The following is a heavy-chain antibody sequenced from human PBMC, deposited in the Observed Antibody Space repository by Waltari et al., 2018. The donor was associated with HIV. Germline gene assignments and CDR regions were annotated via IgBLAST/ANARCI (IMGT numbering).Heavy chain of an antibody. CDR2: ISSSSSTI. V-gene: IGHV3-48*01. CDR1: GFTFSSSS. J-gene: IGHJ2*01. CDR3: ARSKYSSSSGFDL. D-gene: IGHD6-6*01. Sequence: EVQLVESGGGLVQPGGSLRLSCAAFGFTFSSSSMNWVGQAPEKGLEWVSYISSSSSTIYSADSVKGRFTISRDNAKNSLYLQMNSLRAEDTAVYYCARSKYSSSSGFDLWGRGTLVTVSS.